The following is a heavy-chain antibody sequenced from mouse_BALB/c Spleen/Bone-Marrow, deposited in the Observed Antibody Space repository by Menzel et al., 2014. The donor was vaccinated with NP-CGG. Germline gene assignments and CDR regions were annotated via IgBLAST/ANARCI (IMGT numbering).Heavy chain of an antibody. V-gene: IGHV5-6-3*01. CDR3: ARVAYDNVYFDY. CDR1: GITFSNYG. D-gene: IGHD2-12*01. J-gene: IGHJ2*01. Sequence: DVHLEGSGGGLVQPGGSLKLSCAASGITFSNYGMSWIRQTPDKRLELVATINGNGGSSYYPDSVKGRFPISRDNAENTLYLQMSSLKSEDTAMYYCARVAYDNVYFDYCGQGTTLTVSS. CDR2: INGNGGSS.